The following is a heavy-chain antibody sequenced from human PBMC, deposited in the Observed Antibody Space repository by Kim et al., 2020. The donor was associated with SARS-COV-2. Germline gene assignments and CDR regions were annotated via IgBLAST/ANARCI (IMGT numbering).Heavy chain of an antibody. D-gene: IGHD3-10*01. CDR2: VRNKANGGTT. J-gene: IGHJ6*02. CDR3: ARVGGPTKPHYGLDV. Sequence: GGSLRLSCAASGFTFSGHYMDWVRQAPGKGLEWVGRVRNKANGGTTEYAASVKGRITISRGDSKNSLYLQMSGLRADDMAVYYCARVGGPTKPHYGLDVWGQGTTVTVSS. V-gene: IGHV3-72*01. CDR1: GFTFSGHY.